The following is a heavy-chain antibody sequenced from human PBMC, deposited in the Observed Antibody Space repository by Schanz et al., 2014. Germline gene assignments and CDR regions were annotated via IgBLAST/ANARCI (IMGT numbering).Heavy chain of an antibody. CDR2: IKEDGSVK. V-gene: IGHV3-7*02. CDR1: TFTFSSDW. J-gene: IGHJ5*02. D-gene: IGHD1-1*01. Sequence: EVQLAESGGGLVQPGGSLRLSCAASTFTFSSDWMSWVRQAPGKGLEWVANIKEDGSVKDYVDSVKGRFTISRDNAKKSLFLQMNSLRAEDTAVYYCARGRVLESWGQGTLVTGSS. CDR3: ARGRVLES.